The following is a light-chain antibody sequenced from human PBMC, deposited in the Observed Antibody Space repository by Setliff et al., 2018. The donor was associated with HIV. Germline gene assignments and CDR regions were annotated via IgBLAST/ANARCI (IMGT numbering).Light chain of an antibody. J-gene: IGLJ1*01. Sequence: LTQPASVSGSPGQSITISCAGTSSDVGGYNYVSWYRQHPGKAPRLIIYDVSKRPSGVPDRFSGSKSGDTASLTISGLQSEDEADYYCCSYAGTYTYIFGTGTKVTVL. CDR3: CSYAGTYTYI. V-gene: IGLV2-11*01. CDR2: DVS. CDR1: SSDVGGYNY.